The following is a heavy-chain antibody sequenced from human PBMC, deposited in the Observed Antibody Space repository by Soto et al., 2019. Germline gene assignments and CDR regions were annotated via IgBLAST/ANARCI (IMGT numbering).Heavy chain of an antibody. Sequence: EVQLVESVGGLVKPGGALRVSCVASGFTFSSAWMTWVRQAAGKGLEWVGWIKSKIHGGTTDYIAPVKGRFIISRDDSKNTLYLEMNSMKIDDTAVYYCTTADGWATSWGQGTLVTVSS. D-gene: IGHD3-16*01. CDR1: GFTFSSAW. CDR3: TTADGWATS. CDR2: IKSKIHGGTT. J-gene: IGHJ5*02. V-gene: IGHV3-15*01.